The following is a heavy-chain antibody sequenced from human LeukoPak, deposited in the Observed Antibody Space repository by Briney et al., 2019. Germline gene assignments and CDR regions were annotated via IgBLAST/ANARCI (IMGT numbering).Heavy chain of an antibody. D-gene: IGHD2-15*01. CDR1: GFTFSSYG. V-gene: IGHV3-33*01. Sequence: GGSLRLSCAASGFTFSSYGMHWVRQAPGKGLEWVAVIWYDGSNIYYADSVKGRFTISRDNSKNTLYLQMDSLRAEDAAVYYCARDRGRGSSHNDYWGQGILVTVSS. CDR3: ARDRGRGSSHNDY. CDR2: IWYDGSNI. J-gene: IGHJ4*02.